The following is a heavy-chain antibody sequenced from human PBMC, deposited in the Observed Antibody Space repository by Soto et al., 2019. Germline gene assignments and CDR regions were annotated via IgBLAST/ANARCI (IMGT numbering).Heavy chain of an antibody. Sequence: QVQLVQSGAEVKKPGASVKVSCKASGYPFTNYAINWVRQAPGQGLEWMGWISGYNGKTNYAQKFQGRVTMTTDTSTSSVSMELRSMRSDDTAVYYFGRPGSGTNHEFFYAMDVWGQGTTVTVSS. CDR3: GRPGSGTNHEFFYAMDV. CDR1: GYPFTNYA. D-gene: IGHD3-10*01. CDR2: ISGYNGKT. V-gene: IGHV1-18*01. J-gene: IGHJ6*02.